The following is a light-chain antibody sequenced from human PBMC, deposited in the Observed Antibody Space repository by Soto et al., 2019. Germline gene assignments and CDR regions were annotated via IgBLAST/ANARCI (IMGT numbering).Light chain of an antibody. CDR2: SDT. J-gene: IGLJ1*01. CDR3: AAWDDSLNGFV. V-gene: IGLV1-44*01. Sequence: QSVLTQPPSASGTPGQRATISCSGSSSNIGSNTVNWYQQFPGTAPKLLIYSDTQRPSGVPVRFSGSKSGTSASLAIGGLQSEDEADYYCAAWDDSLNGFVFGTGTKVTVL. CDR1: SSNIGSNT.